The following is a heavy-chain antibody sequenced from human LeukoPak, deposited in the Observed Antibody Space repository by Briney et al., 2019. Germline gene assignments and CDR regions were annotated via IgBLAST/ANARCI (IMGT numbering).Heavy chain of an antibody. CDR1: GFTFSSYS. J-gene: IGHJ6*03. CDR2: ISSSSSYI. D-gene: IGHD2-2*01. Sequence: GGSLRLSCAASGFTFSSYSMNWVRQAPGKGLEWVSSISSSSSYIYYADSVKGRFTISRDNAKNSLYLQMNSLKTEDTAVYYCTTEGKLGYCSSTSCYGIGYYYYMDVWGKGTTVTVSS. CDR3: TTEGKLGYCSSTSCYGIGYYYYMDV. V-gene: IGHV3-21*03.